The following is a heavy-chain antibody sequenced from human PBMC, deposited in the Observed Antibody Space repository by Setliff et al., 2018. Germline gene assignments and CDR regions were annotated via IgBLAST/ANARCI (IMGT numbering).Heavy chain of an antibody. CDR2: INPNSGGT. CDR1: GYTFTTYD. V-gene: IGHV1-2*04. J-gene: IGHJ3*02. D-gene: IGHD1-7*01. Sequence: GASVKVSCKASGYTFTTYDINWVRQAPGQGLEWMGWINPNSGGTNYTQKFQGWVTMTRDTSISTAYMELSRLRSDDTAVYYCARGPAGTYAFDIWGQGTMVTVSS. CDR3: ARGPAGTYAFDI.